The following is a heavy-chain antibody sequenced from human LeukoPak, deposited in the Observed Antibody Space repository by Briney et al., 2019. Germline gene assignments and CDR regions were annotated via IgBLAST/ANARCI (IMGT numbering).Heavy chain of an antibody. D-gene: IGHD5-12*01. CDR1: GYTFTSYD. V-gene: IGHV1-8*03. CDR3: ARAGYDHPFDY. CDR2: MNPNSGNT. J-gene: IGHJ4*02. Sequence: GASVKVSCXASGYTFTSYDINWVRQAIGQGLEWMGWMNPNSGNTGYAQKFQGRVTITRNTSISTAYMELSSLRSEDTAVYYCARAGYDHPFDYWGQGTLVTVSS.